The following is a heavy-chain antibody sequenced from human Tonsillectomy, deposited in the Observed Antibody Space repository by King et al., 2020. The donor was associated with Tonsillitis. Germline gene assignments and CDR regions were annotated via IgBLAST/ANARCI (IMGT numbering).Heavy chain of an antibody. CDR2: ITISSGTR. CDR3: ARSTTRPHYYYMDV. Sequence: VQLVESGGNLIQPGGSLRLSCAASGFTFRSYTMSWVRQAPGKGLEWISYITISSGTRYYADCVKGRFTTLSDNAKNSLYLEMNSLRAEDTAVYYCARSTTRPHYYYMDVWGKGTTVTVSS. CDR1: GFTFRSYT. V-gene: IGHV3-48*01. D-gene: IGHD1-7*01. J-gene: IGHJ6*03.